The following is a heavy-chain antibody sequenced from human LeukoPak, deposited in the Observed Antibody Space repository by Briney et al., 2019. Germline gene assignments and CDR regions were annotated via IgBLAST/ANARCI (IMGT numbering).Heavy chain of an antibody. CDR3: AKGIDYYYYMDV. J-gene: IGHJ6*03. Sequence: GGSLRLSCAASGFTFPNYVMSWVRQAPGRGLEWVSSISDNGGNTYYADSVKGRFTISRDNAKNSLYLQMNSLRAEDTAVYYCAKGIDYYYYMDVWGKGTTVTVSS. CDR1: GFTFPNYV. CDR2: ISDNGGNT. V-gene: IGHV3-23*01.